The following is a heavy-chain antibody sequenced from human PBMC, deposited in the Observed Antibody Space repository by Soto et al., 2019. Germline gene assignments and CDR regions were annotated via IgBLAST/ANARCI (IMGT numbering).Heavy chain of an antibody. CDR2: IYYSGST. D-gene: IGHD3-3*01. J-gene: IGHJ4*02. CDR3: ARGSSRITIFGVVIMIGTFDY. V-gene: IGHV4-38-2*01. Sequence: PSETLSLTCAVSGYSISSGYYWGWIRQPPGKGLEWIGYIYYSGSTNYNPSLKSRVTISVDTSKNQFSLKLSSVTAADTAVYYCARGSSRITIFGVVIMIGTFDYWGQGTLVTVSS. CDR1: GYSISSGYY.